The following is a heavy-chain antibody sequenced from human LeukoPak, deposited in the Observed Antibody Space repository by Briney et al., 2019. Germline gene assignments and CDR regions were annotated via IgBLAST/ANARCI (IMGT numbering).Heavy chain of an antibody. CDR2: INPNSGGT. J-gene: IGHJ4*02. V-gene: IGHV1-2*02. Sequence: ASVKVSCKTSGYSFTDYYMHWVRQAPGQGLEWMGWINPNSGGTSSAQKFQGRVTMTRDTSITTVYMEVSWLTSDDTAIYYCARADRLDGVPYLIGPRGQGTLGTVSS. CDR1: GYSFTDYY. CDR3: ARADRLDGVPYLIGP. D-gene: IGHD2-21*01.